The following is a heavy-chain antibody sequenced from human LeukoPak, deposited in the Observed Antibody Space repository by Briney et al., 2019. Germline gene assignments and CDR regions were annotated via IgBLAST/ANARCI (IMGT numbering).Heavy chain of an antibody. CDR1: GFTFSSYG. D-gene: IGHD6-13*01. CDR2: ISGSGGST. J-gene: IGHJ6*03. Sequence: GGTLRLSCAASGFTFSSYGMSWVRQAPGKGLEWVPAISGSGGSTYYADSVKGRFTISRDNSKNTLYLQMNSLRAEDTAVYYCAKGRIIAAGRSYYMDVWGKGTTVTISS. V-gene: IGHV3-23*01. CDR3: AKGRIIAAGRSYYMDV.